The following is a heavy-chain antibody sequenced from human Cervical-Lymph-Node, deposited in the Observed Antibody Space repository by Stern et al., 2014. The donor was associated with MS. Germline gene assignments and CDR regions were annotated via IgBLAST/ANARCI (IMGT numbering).Heavy chain of an antibody. CDR2: IDWYDDK. D-gene: IGHD3-22*01. V-gene: IGHV2-70*04. J-gene: IGHJ4*02. Sequence: QVTLKESGPALVKPTQTLTLTCTFSGFSLSTSGMRVSWIRQPPGKALEGLARIDWYDDKFYSTSLKTRLTISKDTSKNQVVLTMTNMDPVDTATYYCARMGDSSGYGFDYWGQGTLVTVSS. CDR1: GFSLSTSGMR. CDR3: ARMGDSSGYGFDY.